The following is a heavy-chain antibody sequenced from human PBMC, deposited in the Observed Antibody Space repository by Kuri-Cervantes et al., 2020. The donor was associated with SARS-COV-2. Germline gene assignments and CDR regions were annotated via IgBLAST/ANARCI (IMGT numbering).Heavy chain of an antibody. D-gene: IGHD6-6*01. CDR2: ISSSGSTI. CDR3: TTFIAARQGY. J-gene: IGHJ4*02. CDR1: GFTFSSYE. Sequence: GGSLRLSCAASGFTFSSYEMNWVRQAPGKGLEWVSYISSSGSTIYYADSVKGRFTISRDNAKNSLYLQMNSLRAEDTAVYYCTTFIAARQGYWGQGTLVTVSS. V-gene: IGHV3-48*03.